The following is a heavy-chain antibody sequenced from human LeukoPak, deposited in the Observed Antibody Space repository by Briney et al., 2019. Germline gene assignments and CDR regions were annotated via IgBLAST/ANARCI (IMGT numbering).Heavy chain of an antibody. J-gene: IGHJ6*03. CDR1: GGSISSYY. CDR3: ARPGREVVPAAIGYYYYMDV. CDR2: IYTSGST. Sequence: PSETLSLTCTVSGGSISSYYRSWIRQPPGKGLEWIGYIYTSGSTNYNPSLKSRVTTSLDRSKNQFDLKLNSVSAAETGVYYCARPGREVVPAAIGYYYYMDVWGKGTTVTVSS. V-gene: IGHV4-4*09. D-gene: IGHD2-2*02.